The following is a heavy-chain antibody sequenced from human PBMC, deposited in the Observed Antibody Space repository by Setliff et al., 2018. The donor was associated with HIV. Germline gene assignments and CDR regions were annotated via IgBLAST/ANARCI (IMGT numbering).Heavy chain of an antibody. Sequence: LSLTCTLYGASFSGYFWSWIRQPPGKGLEWIGEINHAGSTNFNPSLKGRVTISVDMSKRQLSLHLTSVTAADTAVYYCATLSGPVDHWGQGTLVTVSS. CDR2: INHAGST. D-gene: IGHD3-3*01. J-gene: IGHJ4*02. CDR1: GASFSGYF. CDR3: ATLSGPVDH. V-gene: IGHV4-34*01.